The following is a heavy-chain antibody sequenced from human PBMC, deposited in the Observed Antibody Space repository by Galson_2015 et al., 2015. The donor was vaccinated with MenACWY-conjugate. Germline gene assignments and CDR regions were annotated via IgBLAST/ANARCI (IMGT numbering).Heavy chain of an antibody. J-gene: IGHJ6*02. V-gene: IGHV3-21*01. CDR3: AREKNLEMVYYYGMDV. D-gene: IGHD1-1*01. CDR2: ISSSSSYI. CDR1: GFTFSSYS. Sequence: LRLSCAASGFTFSSYSMNWVRQAPGKGLEWVSSISSSSSYIYYADSVKGRFTISRDNAKNSLYLQMNSLRAEDTAVYYCAREKNLEMVYYYGMDVWGQGTTVTVSS.